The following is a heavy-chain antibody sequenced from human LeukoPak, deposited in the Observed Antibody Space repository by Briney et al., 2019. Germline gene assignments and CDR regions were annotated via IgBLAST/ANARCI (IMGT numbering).Heavy chain of an antibody. CDR2: INPSGGST. CDR1: GYTFTGYY. V-gene: IGHV1-46*01. D-gene: IGHD6-13*01. Sequence: ASVNVSCKSSGYTFTGYYMHWVRQAPGQGLEWVGIINPSGGSTSYAQKLQGRVTMTRDTSTSTVYMELSSLRSEDTAVYYCARVPGAQQLAPDYWGQGTLVTVSS. J-gene: IGHJ4*02. CDR3: ARVPGAQQLAPDY.